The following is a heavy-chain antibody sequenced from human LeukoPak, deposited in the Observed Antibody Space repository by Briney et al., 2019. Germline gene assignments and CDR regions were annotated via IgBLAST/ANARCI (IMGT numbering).Heavy chain of an antibody. D-gene: IGHD3-16*02. CDR1: GGTFSSYA. V-gene: IGHV1-69*04. Sequence: GSSVKVSCKASGGTFSSYAISWVRQAPGQGLEWMGRIIPILGIANYAQKFQGRVTITADKSTSTAYMELSSLRSEDTAVYYCAGEDTITFGGVIVEYFQHWGQGTLVTVSS. CDR3: AGEDTITFGGVIVEYFQH. J-gene: IGHJ1*01. CDR2: IIPILGIA.